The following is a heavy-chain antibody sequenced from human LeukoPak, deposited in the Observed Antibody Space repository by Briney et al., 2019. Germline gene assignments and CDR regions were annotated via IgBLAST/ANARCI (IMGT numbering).Heavy chain of an antibody. V-gene: IGHV3-23*01. D-gene: IGHD1-26*01. CDR3: ARITSWSPYGMDV. CDR2: VSDSGGTT. CDR1: GFTFNNYA. Sequence: GGSLRLSCAGSGFTFNNYAMSWVRQAPGKGLEWVSEVSDSGGTTYYADSVKGRFTISRDNAKNSLYLQMNSLRAEDTAVYYCARITSWSPYGMDVWGQGTTVTVSS. J-gene: IGHJ6*02.